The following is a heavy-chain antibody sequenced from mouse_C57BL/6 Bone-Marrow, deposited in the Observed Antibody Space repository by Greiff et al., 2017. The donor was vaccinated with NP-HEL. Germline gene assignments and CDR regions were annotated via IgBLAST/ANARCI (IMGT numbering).Heavy chain of an antibody. CDR2: FYPGSGSI. CDR3: ARHERDYYGSSYLFAY. CDR1: GYTFTEYT. D-gene: IGHD1-1*01. J-gene: IGHJ3*01. V-gene: IGHV1-62-2*01. Sequence: VQLQQSGAELVKPGASVKLSCKASGYTFTEYTIHWVKQRSGQGLEWIGWFYPGSGSIKYNEKFKDKATLTADKSSSTVYMELRRLTSEDSAVYFCARHERDYYGSSYLFAYWGQGTLVTVSA.